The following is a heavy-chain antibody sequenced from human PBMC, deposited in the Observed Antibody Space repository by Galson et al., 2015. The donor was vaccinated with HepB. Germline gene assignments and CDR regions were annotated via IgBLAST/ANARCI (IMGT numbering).Heavy chain of an antibody. CDR3: ATSYYYDSSGYKGAIDY. Sequence: QSGAEVKKPGESLRISCKGSGYRFTNYWISWVRQMPGKGLEWMGRIDPSDSYIKYSPSFQGHVTISADKSISTAYRQWSSLKASDTAMYYCATSYYYDSSGYKGAIDYWGQGTLVTVS. CDR1: GYRFTNYW. CDR2: IDPSDSYI. J-gene: IGHJ4*02. V-gene: IGHV5-10-1*01. D-gene: IGHD3-22*01.